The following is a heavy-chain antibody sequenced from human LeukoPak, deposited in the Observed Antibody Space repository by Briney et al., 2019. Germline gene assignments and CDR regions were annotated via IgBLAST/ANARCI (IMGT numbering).Heavy chain of an antibody. CDR2: ITTSSTYT. J-gene: IGHJ6*03. CDR1: GMTFSNYW. Sequence: GGSLRLSCAASGMTFSNYWMSWVRQAPGKGLEWVSSITTSSTYTFYADSVKGRFTISRDNAKNSLCLQMNSLRAEDTAIYYCARDPYNGNYGDSYYYYMDVWGKGTTVTISS. CDR3: ARDPYNGNYGDSYYYYMDV. D-gene: IGHD1-26*01. V-gene: IGHV3-21*01.